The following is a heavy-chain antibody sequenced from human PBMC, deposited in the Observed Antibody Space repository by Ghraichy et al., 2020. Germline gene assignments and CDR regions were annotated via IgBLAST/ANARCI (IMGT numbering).Heavy chain of an antibody. CDR2: INPNSGGT. V-gene: IGHV1-2*02. CDR3: ARDFEATSSGWYVQGMDV. J-gene: IGHJ6*02. CDR1: GYTFTGYY. Sequence: ASVKVSCKASGYTFTGYYMHWVRQAPGQGLEWMGWINPNSGGTNYAQKFQGRVTMTRDTSISTAYMELSRLRSDDTAVYYCARDFEATSSGWYVQGMDVWGQGPTVTVSS. D-gene: IGHD6-19*01.